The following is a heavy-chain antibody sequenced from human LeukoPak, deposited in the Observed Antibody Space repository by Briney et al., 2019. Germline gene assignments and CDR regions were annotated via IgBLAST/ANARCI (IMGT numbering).Heavy chain of an antibody. CDR1: GGSISSYY. V-gene: IGHV4-4*09. CDR3: ARHMATILPGFDY. CDR2: IYTSGST. D-gene: IGHD5-24*01. Sequence: SETLSLTCTVSGGSISSYYWSWIRQPPGKGLVWIGYIYTSGSTNYNPSLKSRVTISVDTSKNQFSLKLSSVTVADTAVYYCARHMATILPGFDYWGQGTLVTVSS. J-gene: IGHJ4*02.